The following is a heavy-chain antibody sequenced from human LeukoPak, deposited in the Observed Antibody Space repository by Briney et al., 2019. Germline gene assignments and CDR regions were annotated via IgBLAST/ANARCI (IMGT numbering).Heavy chain of an antibody. CDR3: AREIYYGSGSYYKAILYYYYGMDV. CDR1: GYTFTSQF. D-gene: IGHD3-10*01. CDR2: INPSGGST. Sequence: GASVKVSCKASGYTFTSQFMHWVRQAPGQGLEWMGIINPSGGSTSYAQKFQGRVTMTRDTSTSTVYMELSSLRSEDTAVYYCAREIYYGSGSYYKAILYYYYGMDVWGQGTTVTVSS. V-gene: IGHV1-46*01. J-gene: IGHJ6*02.